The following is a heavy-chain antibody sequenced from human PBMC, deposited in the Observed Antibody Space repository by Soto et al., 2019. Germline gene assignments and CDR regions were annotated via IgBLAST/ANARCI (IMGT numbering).Heavy chain of an antibody. CDR2: LTDSGGRT. CDR1: GFTFSTYA. J-gene: IGHJ4*01. V-gene: IGHV3-23*01. CDR3: ARVFSNNYDY. Sequence: GGSLRLSCAASGFTFSTYAMNWVRQAPGKGLEWVSALTDSGGRTYYAESVKGRFTISRDNSRSTLSLQMNGLRVEDTAIYYCARVFSNNYDYWGQGTLVTVSS.